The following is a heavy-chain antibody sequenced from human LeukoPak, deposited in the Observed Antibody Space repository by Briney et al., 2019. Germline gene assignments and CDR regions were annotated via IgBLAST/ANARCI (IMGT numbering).Heavy chain of an antibody. D-gene: IGHD4-17*01. CDR2: ISYDGRNK. Sequence: GRSLRLSYAASGFTFSSYGMHWVRQAPGKGLEWVAVISYDGRNKYYADSVKGRFTISRDNSKNTLFLQMNSLRAEDTALYYCAKNWGPYGDYEFFQHWGQGTLVTVSS. CDR3: AKNWGPYGDYEFFQH. CDR1: GFTFSSYG. J-gene: IGHJ1*01. V-gene: IGHV3-30*18.